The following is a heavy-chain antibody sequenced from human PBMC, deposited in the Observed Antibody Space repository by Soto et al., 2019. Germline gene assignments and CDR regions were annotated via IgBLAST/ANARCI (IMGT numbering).Heavy chain of an antibody. CDR3: ARVSIVVVVAATRFDP. D-gene: IGHD2-15*01. J-gene: IGHJ5*02. CDR2: IYYSGST. Sequence: SETLSLTCTVSGGSISSGGYYWSWIRQHPGKGLEWIGYIYYSGSTYYEPSLKSRVTISVDTSKNQFSLKLNSVTAADTAVYYCARVSIVVVVAATRFDPWGQGTLVTVPS. CDR1: GGSISSGGYY. V-gene: IGHV4-31*03.